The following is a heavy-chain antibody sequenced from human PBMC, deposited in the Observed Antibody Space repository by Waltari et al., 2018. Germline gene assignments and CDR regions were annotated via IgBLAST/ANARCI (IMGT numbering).Heavy chain of an antibody. J-gene: IGHJ4*03. Sequence: QVQLQESGPGLVKSSETLSLTCTVSGVSVRGYFWNWIRQAPGKGPEWIGYIRHTGDTKQKPSLKSRVTMSVDTSRNDCSLSLSSVTAADTAVYYCALWESGWRAFRFWGQGTLGTVSS. CDR1: GVSVRGYF. D-gene: IGHD6-19*01. CDR3: ALWESGWRAFRF. CDR2: IRHTGDT. V-gene: IGHV4-59*08.